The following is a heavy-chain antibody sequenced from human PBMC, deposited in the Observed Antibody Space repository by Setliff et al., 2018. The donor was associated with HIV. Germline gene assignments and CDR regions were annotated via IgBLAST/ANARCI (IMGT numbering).Heavy chain of an antibody. Sequence: SETLSLTCTVSGASINTYYWSWIRQTPGKGLEWLGEINHSGSTAYNLALESRVSMSIDTSKNQFSLKLTSVTAADTAIYYCARGRDYTGSWFRPFYLDFWGHGNLVTVSS. CDR1: GASINTYY. D-gene: IGHD3-10*01. J-gene: IGHJ4*01. CDR2: INHSGST. V-gene: IGHV4-34*01. CDR3: ARGRDYTGSWFRPFYLDF.